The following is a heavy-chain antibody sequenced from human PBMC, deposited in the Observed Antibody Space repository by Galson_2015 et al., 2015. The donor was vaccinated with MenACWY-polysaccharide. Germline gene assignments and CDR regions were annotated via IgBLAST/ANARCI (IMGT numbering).Heavy chain of an antibody. J-gene: IGHJ4*02. D-gene: IGHD3-10*01. Sequence: SLRLSCAASGLTFSSYDMPWVRQAPGKGLEWVANIKQDGSEKYYVDSVKGRFTISRDNAKNSLYLRMNSLRAEDTAMYYCASKTWTGYFDYWGQGILVTVSS. V-gene: IGHV3-7*03. CDR1: GLTFSSYD. CDR3: ASKTWTGYFDY. CDR2: IKQDGSEK.